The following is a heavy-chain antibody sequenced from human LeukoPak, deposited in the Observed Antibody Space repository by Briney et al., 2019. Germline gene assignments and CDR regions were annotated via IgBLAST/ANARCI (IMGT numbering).Heavy chain of an antibody. V-gene: IGHV3-53*01. Sequence: PGGSLRLSCAASGFTVSSNYMSWVRQAPGKGLEWVSVIYSGGSTYYADSVKGRFTISRDNSKNTLYLQMNSLRAEDTAVYYCARGDCSSTSCRDYYYYYYMDVWGKGTTVTVSS. D-gene: IGHD2-2*01. CDR3: ARGDCSSTSCRDYYYYYYMDV. CDR1: GFTVSSNY. CDR2: IYSGGST. J-gene: IGHJ6*03.